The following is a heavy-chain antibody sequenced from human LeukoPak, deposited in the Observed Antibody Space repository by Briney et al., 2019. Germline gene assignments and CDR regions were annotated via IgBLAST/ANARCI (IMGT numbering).Heavy chain of an antibody. CDR3: ARHEPHYYDSRSAIDY. CDR2: IYYSGST. J-gene: IGHJ4*02. Sequence: SETLSLTCAVYGGSFSGYYWSWIRQPPGKGLEWIGSIYYSGSTYYNPSLKSRVTISVDTSKNQFSLKLSSVTAADTAVYYCARHEPHYYDSRSAIDYWGQGTLVTVSS. D-gene: IGHD3-22*01. V-gene: IGHV4-34*01. CDR1: GGSFSGYY.